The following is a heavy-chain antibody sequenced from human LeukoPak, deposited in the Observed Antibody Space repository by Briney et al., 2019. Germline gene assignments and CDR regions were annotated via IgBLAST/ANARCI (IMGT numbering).Heavy chain of an antibody. CDR1: GYSFTSYD. V-gene: IGHV1-8*01. Sequence: ASVKVSCKASGYSFTSYDINWVRQATEQGLEWMGWMNPNTGNTVYAQKFQGRVTMTRSTSISTAYMELSSLRSEDTAVYYCARVQRVKFPLKYYFDYWGQGSLVTVSS. CDR2: MNPNTGNT. D-gene: IGHD3-10*01. CDR3: ARVQRVKFPLKYYFDY. J-gene: IGHJ4*02.